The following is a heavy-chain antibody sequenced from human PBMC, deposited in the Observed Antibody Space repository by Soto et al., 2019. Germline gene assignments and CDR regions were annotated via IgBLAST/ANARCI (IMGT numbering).Heavy chain of an antibody. CDR2: ISAYNGNT. J-gene: IGHJ6*02. CDR1: GYTFTSYG. V-gene: IGHV1-18*01. Sequence: QVQLVQSGAEVKKPGASVKVSCKASGYTFTSYGISWVRQAPGQGLEWMGWISAYNGNTNYAQKLQGRVTMTTDTSTRTAYMELRSLRSDDTAVYYCARDGVVAVAGTRYYYYGMDVWGQGTTVTVSS. D-gene: IGHD6-19*01. CDR3: ARDGVVAVAGTRYYYYGMDV.